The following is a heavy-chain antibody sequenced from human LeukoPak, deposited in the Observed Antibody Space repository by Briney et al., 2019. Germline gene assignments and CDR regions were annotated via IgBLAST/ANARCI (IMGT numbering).Heavy chain of an antibody. Sequence: SETLSLTCIVSGDSITSYYWSWIRQPPGKGLEWIGEINHSRSTNYNPSLKSRVTISVDTSKNQFSLKLSSVTAADTAVYYCARDIVGVTRAFGYWGQGTLATVSS. CDR1: GDSITSYY. CDR2: INHSRST. CDR3: ARDIVGVTRAFGY. V-gene: IGHV4-34*01. D-gene: IGHD1-26*01. J-gene: IGHJ4*02.